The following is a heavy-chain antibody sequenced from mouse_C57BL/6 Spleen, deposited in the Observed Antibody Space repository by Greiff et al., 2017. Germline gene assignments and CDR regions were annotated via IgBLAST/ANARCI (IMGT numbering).Heavy chain of an antibody. V-gene: IGHV1-82*01. D-gene: IGHD1-1*01. CDR1: GYAFSSSW. CDR2: IYPGDGDT. Sequence: QVQLKESGPELVKPGASVKISCKAYGYAFSSSWMNWVKQRPGKGLEWIGRIYPGDGDTNYNGKFKGKATLTADKSSSPAYMQLSSLTSEDSAVYFCASPRHYYGSSDYAMDYWGQGTSVTVSS. CDR3: ASPRHYYGSSDYAMDY. J-gene: IGHJ4*01.